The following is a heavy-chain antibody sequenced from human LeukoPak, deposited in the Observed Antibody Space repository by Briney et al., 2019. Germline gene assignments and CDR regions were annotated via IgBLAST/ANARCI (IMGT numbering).Heavy chain of an antibody. CDR2: INHSGST. J-gene: IGHJ6*03. Sequence: SETLSLTCAVYGGSFSGYYWGWIRQPPGKGLEWIGEINHSGSTNYNPSLKSRVTISVDTSKNQFSLKLSSVTAADTAVYYCARGGYDSSGYGPYYYYYMDVWGKGTTVTVSS. D-gene: IGHD3-22*01. V-gene: IGHV4-34*01. CDR1: GGSFSGYY. CDR3: ARGGYDSSGYGPYYYYYMDV.